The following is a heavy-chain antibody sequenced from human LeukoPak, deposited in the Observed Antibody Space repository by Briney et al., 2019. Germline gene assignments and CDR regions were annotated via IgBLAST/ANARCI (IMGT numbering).Heavy chain of an antibody. CDR3: AREACREVGLMWPRLGGQDCRYDH. V-gene: IGHV1-69*04. D-gene: IGHD3-16*01. CDR2: ITPFLGIA. Sequence: ASVKVSCKASGDTFSRYAINWVRQAPGQGPEWMGRITPFLGIANYPQKFQGRVTITADKSTTTVYMELSSLRSEDTAVYYCAREACREVGLMWPRLGGQDCRYDHWGQGTLVTVSS. J-gene: IGHJ4*02. CDR1: GDTFSRYA.